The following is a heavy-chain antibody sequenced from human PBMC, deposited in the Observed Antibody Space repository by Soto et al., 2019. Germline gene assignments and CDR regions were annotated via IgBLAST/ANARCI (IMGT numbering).Heavy chain of an antibody. V-gene: IGHV4-39*01. CDR2: IYYDGNT. CDR1: GSSISSSSYY. CDR3: ARSSIAPRLFMYPFDY. Sequence: SETLSLTCTVYGSSISSSSYYWGWIRQPPGKGLECIGNIYYDGNTYYNPSLKSRVTISVDTSKNQFSLKLSSVTAADTAVYYCARSSIAPRLFMYPFDYWGQGTLVTVSS. D-gene: IGHD6-6*01. J-gene: IGHJ4*02.